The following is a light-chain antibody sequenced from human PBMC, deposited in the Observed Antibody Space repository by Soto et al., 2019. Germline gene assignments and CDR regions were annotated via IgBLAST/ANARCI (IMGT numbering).Light chain of an antibody. J-gene: IGLJ2*01. CDR1: SSDVGGYNY. Sequence: QSALTQPASVSGSPGQSITISCTGTSSDVGGYNYVSWYQQHPGKAPNLMIYDVSNRPSGVSNRFSGSKSGNTASLTISGLQAEDEADYYCCSYTSSSTLYVFGGGTKLTVL. V-gene: IGLV2-14*01. CDR3: CSYTSSSTLYV. CDR2: DVS.